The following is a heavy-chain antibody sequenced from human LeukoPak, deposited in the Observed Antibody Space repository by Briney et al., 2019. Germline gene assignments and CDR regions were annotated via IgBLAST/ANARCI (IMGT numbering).Heavy chain of an antibody. Sequence: SETLSLTCAVYGGSFSGYYWSWIRQPPGKGLEWIGEINHSGSTNYNPSLKSRVTISVDTSKNQFSLKLSSVTAADTAVYYCARVDKDLLYYYYGMDVWGQGTTVTVSS. J-gene: IGHJ6*02. CDR2: INHSGST. CDR3: ARVDKDLLYYYYGMDV. CDR1: GGSFSGYY. V-gene: IGHV4-34*01. D-gene: IGHD2-15*01.